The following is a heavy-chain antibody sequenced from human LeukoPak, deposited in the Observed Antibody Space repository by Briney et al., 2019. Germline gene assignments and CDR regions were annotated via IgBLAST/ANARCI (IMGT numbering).Heavy chain of an antibody. J-gene: IGHJ4*02. CDR3: TTSDSSGWYGFVY. V-gene: IGHV3-72*01. D-gene: IGHD6-19*01. CDR2: TKNKANSYTT. Sequence: GGSPRLSCAASGFTFSDHYMDWVRQAPGEGLEWVGRTKNKANSYTTQYAASVKGRFTISRDDSKNSLYLQMNSLKTEDTAVYYCTTSDSSGWYGFVYWGQGTLVTVSS. CDR1: GFTFSDHY.